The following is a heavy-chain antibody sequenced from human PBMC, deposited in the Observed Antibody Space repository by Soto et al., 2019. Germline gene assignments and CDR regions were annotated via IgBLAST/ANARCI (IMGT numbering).Heavy chain of an antibody. J-gene: IGHJ6*02. V-gene: IGHV1-18*04. CDR3: ARDGERDTGLNFYYYLHGMDA. CDR2: ISPYNGTT. D-gene: IGHD1-1*01. Sequence: ASVKVSCKASGYTFTTYGISWVRQAPGQGLEWMGWISPYNGTTKYAEKFQGEMTMTTDTATSTAYMDLRSLRSDDTAVYYCARDGERDTGLNFYYYLHGMDAWGQGTRVTAP. CDR1: GYTFTTYG.